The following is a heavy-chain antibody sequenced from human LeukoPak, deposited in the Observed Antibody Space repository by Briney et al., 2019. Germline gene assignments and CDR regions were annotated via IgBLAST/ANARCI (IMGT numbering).Heavy chain of an antibody. V-gene: IGHV3-64D*06. CDR2: IISNGGST. J-gene: IGHJ6*04. Sequence: GGSLRLSCSASGFTFSSYSMHWVRQAPGKGLEYVSAIISNGGSTYYADSVKGRFTISRDNSKNTLYLQMSSLRAEDTAVYYCVKGHCSSTSCYYYYGMDVWGKGTTVTVSS. D-gene: IGHD2-2*01. CDR1: GFTFSSYS. CDR3: VKGHCSSTSCYYYYGMDV.